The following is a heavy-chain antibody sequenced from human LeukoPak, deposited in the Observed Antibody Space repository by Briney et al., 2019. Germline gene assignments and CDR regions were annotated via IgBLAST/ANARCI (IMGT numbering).Heavy chain of an antibody. CDR1: GFTFSSYG. Sequence: PGGSLRLSCAASGFTFSSYGMHWVRQAAGKGLEWVAVISYDGSNKYYVDSVKGRFTISRDSSKNTLYLQMNSLRAEDTAVYSCAKADVSRSGSYFSFDYYDYYGMDVWGQGTTVTVSS. D-gene: IGHD1-26*01. CDR3: AKADVSRSGSYFSFDYYDYYGMDV. V-gene: IGHV3-30*18. CDR2: ISYDGSNK. J-gene: IGHJ6*02.